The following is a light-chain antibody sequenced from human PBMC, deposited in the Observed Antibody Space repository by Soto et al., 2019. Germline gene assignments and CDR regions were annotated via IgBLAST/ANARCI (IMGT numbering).Light chain of an antibody. Sequence: DIQMTQSPSTLSASVGDRVTITCRASQSIVSCLAWYQQKPGKAPKLLIYKASSLESGVPSRFSGSGSGTEFTLTISSLQPDDFATYYCQQYNSYRGPWTFGQGTKVEIK. CDR1: QSIVSC. J-gene: IGKJ1*01. CDR3: QQYNSYRGPWT. V-gene: IGKV1-5*03. CDR2: KAS.